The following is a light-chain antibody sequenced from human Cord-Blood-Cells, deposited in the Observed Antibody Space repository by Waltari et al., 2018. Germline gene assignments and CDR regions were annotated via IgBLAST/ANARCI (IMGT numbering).Light chain of an antibody. CDR3: QQSYSTPRFT. Sequence: DIQMTQSRYSLSASVEERQPITCRASQSIRSYLNWYQQKPGKAPKLLIYAASSLQSGVPSRFSGSGSGTDFTLTISSLQPEDFATYYCQQSYSTPRFTFGPGTKVDIK. J-gene: IGKJ3*01. CDR1: QSIRSY. V-gene: IGKV1-39*01. CDR2: AAS.